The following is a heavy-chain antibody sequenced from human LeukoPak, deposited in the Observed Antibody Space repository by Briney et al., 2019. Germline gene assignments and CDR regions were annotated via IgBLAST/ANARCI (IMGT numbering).Heavy chain of an antibody. V-gene: IGHV3-30-3*01. D-gene: IGHD4-23*01. CDR2: ISYDGSNK. J-gene: IGHJ4*02. Sequence: QAGGSLRLSCAASGFTFSSYAMHWVRQAPGKGLEWVAVISYDGSNKYYADSVKGRFTISRDNSKNTLYLQMNSLRAEDTAVYYCARDLYGGNSGDWGQGTLVTVSS. CDR3: ARDLYGGNSGD. CDR1: GFTFSSYA.